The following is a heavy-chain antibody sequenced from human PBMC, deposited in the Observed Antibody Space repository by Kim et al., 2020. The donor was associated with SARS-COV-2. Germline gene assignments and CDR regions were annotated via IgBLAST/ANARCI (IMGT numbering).Heavy chain of an antibody. V-gene: IGHV1-18*01. J-gene: IGHJ3*02. CDR3: ARWDNSGYDDGDAFDI. CDR1: GYTFTSYG. CDR2: ISAYNGNT. D-gene: IGHD5-12*01. Sequence: ASVKVSCKASGYTFTSYGISWVRQAPGQGLEWMGWISAYNGNTNYAQKLQGRVTMTTDTSTSTAYMELRSLRSDDTAVYYCARWDNSGYDDGDAFDIWGQGTMVTVSS.